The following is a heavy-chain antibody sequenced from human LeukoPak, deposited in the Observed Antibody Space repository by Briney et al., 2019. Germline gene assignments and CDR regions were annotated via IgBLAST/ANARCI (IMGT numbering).Heavy chain of an antibody. CDR3: ARVPVTPDDAFDI. V-gene: IGHV3-53*01. J-gene: IGHJ3*02. CDR1: GFTFSSYA. Sequence: GGSLRLSCAVSGFTFSSYAMRWVRQAPGKGLEWVSVIYSGGSTYYADSVKGRFTISRDNSKNTLYLQMNSLRAEDTAVYYCARVPVTPDDAFDIWGQGTMVTVSS. D-gene: IGHD4-23*01. CDR2: IYSGGST.